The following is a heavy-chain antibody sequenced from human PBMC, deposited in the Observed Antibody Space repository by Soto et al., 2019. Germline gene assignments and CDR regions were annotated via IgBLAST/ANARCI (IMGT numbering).Heavy chain of an antibody. Sequence: GGSLRLSCAASGFTFSDYYMSWIRQAPGKGLEWVSYISSSSYTNYADSVKGRFTISRDNAKNSLYLQMNSLRAEDTAVYYCARLGSSGWYEGNWFDPWGQGTLVTVSS. V-gene: IGHV3-11*06. CDR3: ARLGSSGWYEGNWFDP. D-gene: IGHD6-19*01. CDR1: GFTFSDYY. J-gene: IGHJ5*02. CDR2: ISSSSYT.